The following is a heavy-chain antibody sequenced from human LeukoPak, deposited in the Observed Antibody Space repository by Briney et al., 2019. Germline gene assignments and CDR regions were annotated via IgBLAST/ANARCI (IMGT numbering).Heavy chain of an antibody. CDR3: ARGTRARTYYDILTSGQYFDY. Sequence: ASVKVSCKASGYTFTSYYMHWVRQAPGQGLEWMGIINPSGGSTSYAQKFQGRVTMTRDTSTSTVYMELSSLRSEDTAVYYCARGTRARTYYDILTSGQYFDYWGQGTLVTVSS. J-gene: IGHJ4*02. D-gene: IGHD3-9*01. CDR1: GYTFTSYY. CDR2: INPSGGST. V-gene: IGHV1-46*01.